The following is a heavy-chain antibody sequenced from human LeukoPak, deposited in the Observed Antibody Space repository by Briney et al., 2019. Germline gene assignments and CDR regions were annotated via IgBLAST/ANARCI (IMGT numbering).Heavy chain of an antibody. CDR1: GGTFSSYA. J-gene: IGHJ4*02. V-gene: IGHV1-69*13. CDR3: AKGYCSGGSCELGDY. CDR2: IIPIFGTA. D-gene: IGHD2-15*01. Sequence: SVTVSCKASGGTFSSYAISWVRQAPGQGLEWMGGIIPIFGTANYAQKFQGRVTITADESTSTAYMELSSLRSEDTAVYYCAKGYCSGGSCELGDYWGQGTLVTVSS.